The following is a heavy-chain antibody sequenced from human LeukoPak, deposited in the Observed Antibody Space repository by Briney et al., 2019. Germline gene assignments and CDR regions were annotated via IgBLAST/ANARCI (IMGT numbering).Heavy chain of an antibody. Sequence: SETLSLTCAVYGGSFSDYYWTWIRQPPGKGLEWIGEIYHSGSTNYNPSLKSRVTISVDTSKNQFSLKLYSVTAADTAVYYCARGGDYGDYVFHYWGQGTLVTVSS. J-gene: IGHJ4*02. D-gene: IGHD4-17*01. CDR2: IYHSGST. CDR3: ARGGDYGDYVFHY. CDR1: GGSFSDYY. V-gene: IGHV4-34*01.